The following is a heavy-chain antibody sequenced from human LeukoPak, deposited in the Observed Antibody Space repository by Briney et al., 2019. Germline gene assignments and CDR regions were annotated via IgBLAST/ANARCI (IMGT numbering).Heavy chain of an antibody. CDR2: INHSGST. CDR1: GGSFSGYY. V-gene: IGHV4-34*01. J-gene: IGHJ4*02. Sequence: SETLSLTCAVYGGSFSGYYWSWIRQPPGKGLEWIGEINHSGSTNYNPSLKSRVAISVDTSKNQFSLKLSSVTAADTAVYYCARRGDYVLWGQGTLVTVSS. D-gene: IGHD4-17*01. CDR3: ARRGDYVL.